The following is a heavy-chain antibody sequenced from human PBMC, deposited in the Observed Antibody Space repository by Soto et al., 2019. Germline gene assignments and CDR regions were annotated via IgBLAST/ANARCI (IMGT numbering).Heavy chain of an antibody. J-gene: IGHJ6*02. D-gene: IGHD6-13*01. Sequence: GASVKVSCKASGYTFTGYYMHWVRQAPGQGLEWMGWINPNSGGTNYAQKFQGRVTMTRDTSISTAYMELSRLRSDDTAVYYCAREVAAAGIRGRYYYYYYGMDVWGQGTTVTVSS. CDR3: AREVAAAGIRGRYYYYYYGMDV. CDR2: INPNSGGT. V-gene: IGHV1-2*02. CDR1: GYTFTGYY.